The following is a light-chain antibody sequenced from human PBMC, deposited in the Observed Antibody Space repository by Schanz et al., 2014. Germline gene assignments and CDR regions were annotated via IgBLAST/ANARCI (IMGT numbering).Light chain of an antibody. CDR2: DDI. J-gene: IGLJ3*02. Sequence: QSALAQPASVSGSPGQSITISCTGTTRDVANHNIVSWYQQHPGKAPKLMIYDDIKRPSGVSIRFSGSTSGNTASLTISGLQAEDEADYYCQSYDNRLNGSLFGGGTKLTVL. CDR1: TRDVANHNI. CDR3: QSYDNRLNGSL. V-gene: IGLV2-23*01.